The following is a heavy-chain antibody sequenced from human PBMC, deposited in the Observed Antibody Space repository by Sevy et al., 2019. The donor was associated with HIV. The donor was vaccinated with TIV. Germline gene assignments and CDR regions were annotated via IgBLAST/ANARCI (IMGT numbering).Heavy chain of an antibody. J-gene: IGHJ4*02. Sequence: GGSLRLSCAASGFTFSDYYMDWVRQAPGKGLEWVGRIRNKANSYTTEFAASVKGRFTISRDDSKNSLYLQMHSLKTDDTAVYYCARVRPRILWWSLDSWGQGTLVTVSS. D-gene: IGHD2-21*01. CDR3: ARVRPRILWWSLDS. CDR2: IRNKANSYTT. V-gene: IGHV3-72*01. CDR1: GFTFSDYY.